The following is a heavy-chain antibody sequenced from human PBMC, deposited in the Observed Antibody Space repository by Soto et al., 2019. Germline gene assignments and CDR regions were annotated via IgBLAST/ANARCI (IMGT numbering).Heavy chain of an antibody. CDR2: IYYSGRT. Sequence: SETLSLTCTVSGGSISSGGYFWSWVRQHPGKGLEWVGNIYYSGRTYYNPSLKSRVTISVDTSKNQFSLKLSSVTAADTAVYYCARFAREENPKVGSWYYFDYWGQGTRVTVSS. D-gene: IGHD6-13*01. CDR3: ARFAREENPKVGSWYYFDY. J-gene: IGHJ4*02. CDR1: GGSISSGGYF. V-gene: IGHV4-31*03.